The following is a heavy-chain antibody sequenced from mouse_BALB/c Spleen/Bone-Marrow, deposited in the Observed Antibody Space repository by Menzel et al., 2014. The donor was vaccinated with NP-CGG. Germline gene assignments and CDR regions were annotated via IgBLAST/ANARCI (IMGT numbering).Heavy chain of an antibody. V-gene: IGHV14-3*02. Sequence: EVQLQQSGAELVKPGASVKLSCTASGFNIKDTYLHWVKQRPEQGLDWIGRIDPAIFTKYDPKFQGKATITADTPSNTAYLHLSSLTSEDTAVYYCASYRCGWYFDVWGAGTTVTVTS. J-gene: IGHJ1*01. CDR1: GFNIKDTY. D-gene: IGHD2-14*01. CDR3: ASYRCGWYFDV. CDR2: IDPAIFT.